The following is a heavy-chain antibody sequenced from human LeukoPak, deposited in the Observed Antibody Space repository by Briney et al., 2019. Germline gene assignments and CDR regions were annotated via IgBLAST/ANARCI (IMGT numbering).Heavy chain of an antibody. V-gene: IGHV3-48*03. CDR2: ISSSGSTI. Sequence: PRGTLRLSCAASGFTLSSDDTNWVRHAPRKGLEWLSYISSSGSTIYYADSVEGRFTISRDNAKNSLYLQMNSLRADDTAVYYCARGAYTVDYWGQGTLVTVSS. D-gene: IGHD4-11*01. J-gene: IGHJ4*02. CDR1: GFTLSSDD. CDR3: ARGAYTVDY.